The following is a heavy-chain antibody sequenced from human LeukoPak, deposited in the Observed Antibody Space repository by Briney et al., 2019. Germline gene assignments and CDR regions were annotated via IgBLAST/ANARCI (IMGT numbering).Heavy chain of an antibody. CDR3: ARDSSMLRGPLVIYYFDF. CDR2: ICGGGDAT. J-gene: IGHJ4*02. V-gene: IGHV3-23*01. D-gene: IGHD3-10*01. Sequence: GGSLRLSCAASGFTFITYAMSWVRQAPGKGLECVSTICGGGDATYYADSVKGRFTISRDNSKNTLYLQMNSLRVEDTAVYYCARDSSMLRGPLVIYYFDFWGQGTLVTVSS. CDR1: GFTFITYA.